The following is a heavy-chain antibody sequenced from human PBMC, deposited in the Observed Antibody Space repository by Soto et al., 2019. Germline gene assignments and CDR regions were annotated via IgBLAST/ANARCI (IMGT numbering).Heavy chain of an antibody. V-gene: IGHV3-30-3*01. CDR3: ARGMTTVTTGYAFDY. CDR2: ISYDGSNK. CDR1: GFTFSSYS. J-gene: IGHJ4*02. D-gene: IGHD4-17*01. Sequence: QVQLVESGGGVVQPGRSLRLSCAASGFTFSSYSMHWVRQAPGKGLEWVALISYDGSNKYYADSVKGRFTISRDKSKNTLSVQLNSLRAEDTAVYYCARGMTTVTTGYAFDYWGQGTLVTVSS.